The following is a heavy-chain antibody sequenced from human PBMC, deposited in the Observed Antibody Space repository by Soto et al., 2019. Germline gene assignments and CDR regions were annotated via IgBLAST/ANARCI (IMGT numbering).Heavy chain of an antibody. D-gene: IGHD2-15*01. J-gene: IGHJ4*02. V-gene: IGHV4-39*02. CDR2: TYYSGNT. CDR1: GGSISSSSYY. CDR3: AREGGRYCTGGSCQVDY. Sequence: SETLSLTCTVSGGSISSSSYYWGWIRQPPGKGLEWIGSTYYSGNTYYTPSLKSRVTISVDTSKNQFSLKLSSVTAADTAVYYCAREGGRYCTGGSCQVDYWGQGTLVTVSS.